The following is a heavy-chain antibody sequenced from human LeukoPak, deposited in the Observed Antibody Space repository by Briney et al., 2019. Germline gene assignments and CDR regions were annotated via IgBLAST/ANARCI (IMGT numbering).Heavy chain of an antibody. J-gene: IGHJ4*02. CDR1: GFTFSNYA. Sequence: PGGSLRLSCAASGFTFSNYAMHWVRQAPGKGLEWVAVIFYDGSTKYYADSVKGRFTISRDNSKNTLYLQMSSLRAEDTAVYYCARDPRGPTGYDSSGWDSFDYWGQGTLVAVSS. V-gene: IGHV3-30*04. CDR3: ARDPRGPTGYDSSGWDSFDY. CDR2: IFYDGSTK. D-gene: IGHD3-22*01.